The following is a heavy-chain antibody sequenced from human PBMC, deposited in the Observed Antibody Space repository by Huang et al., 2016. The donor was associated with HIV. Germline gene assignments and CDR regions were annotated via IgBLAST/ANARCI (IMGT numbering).Heavy chain of an antibody. V-gene: IGHV3-30*18. CDR1: GFTFSNYG. Sequence: QVQLVESGGGVVQPGRSLRLSCAASGFTFSNYGVHWVRQATGKGLEWGADISYDGSYQYYSDSVKGRFTISRDDSQNTLYLQMSSLRAEDTAVYFCVKDREDSAYQLDYWGQGTRVTVSS. J-gene: IGHJ4*02. D-gene: IGHD5-12*01. CDR3: VKDREDSAYQLDY. CDR2: ISYDGSYQ.